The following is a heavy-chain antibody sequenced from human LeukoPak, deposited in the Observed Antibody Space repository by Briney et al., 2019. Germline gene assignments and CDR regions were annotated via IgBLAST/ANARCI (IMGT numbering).Heavy chain of an antibody. CDR3: ARDQNYYDSSGELYYVY. J-gene: IGHJ4*02. D-gene: IGHD3-22*01. CDR1: GFSFNSYW. V-gene: IGHV3-7*01. Sequence: SGGSLRLSCAASGFSFNSYWMSWVRQAPGKGLEWVANIKRDGSEKYYVDSVKGRFTISRDNAKNSLYLQMNSLRAEDTAVYYCARDQNYYDSSGELYYVYWGQGTLVTVSS. CDR2: IKRDGSEK.